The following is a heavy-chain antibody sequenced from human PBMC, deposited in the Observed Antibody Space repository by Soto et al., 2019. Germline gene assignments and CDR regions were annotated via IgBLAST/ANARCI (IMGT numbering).Heavy chain of an antibody. CDR2: IKHDESEK. D-gene: IGHD1-26*01. J-gene: IGHJ3*02. CDR3: ACPGAIVLPGNEALGI. Sequence: EVQLVESGGGLVQPGESLRLSCAASGFTFSDYWMTWVRQAPGKGLEWVANIKHDESEKYYVDSVRGRFTISRDNAKNSLYLQMNSLRAEDTAMYYCACPGAIVLPGNEALGIWGQGTMRTVSS. CDR1: GFTFSDYW. V-gene: IGHV3-7*03.